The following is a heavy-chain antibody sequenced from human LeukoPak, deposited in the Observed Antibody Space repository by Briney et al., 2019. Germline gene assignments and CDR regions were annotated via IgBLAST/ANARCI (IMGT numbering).Heavy chain of an antibody. CDR3: ARGRVESSDYYSNDGRAFDY. CDR2: IYYSGST. V-gene: IGHV4-59*01. CDR1: GGSISTYY. D-gene: IGHD3-22*01. Sequence: SETLSLTCTVSGGSISTYYWSWIRQPPGKGLEWIGYIYYSGSTNYNPSLKSRVTISVDTSKNQFSLKLNSVTAADTAVYYCARGRVESSDYYSNDGRAFDYWGQGTLVTVSS. J-gene: IGHJ4*02.